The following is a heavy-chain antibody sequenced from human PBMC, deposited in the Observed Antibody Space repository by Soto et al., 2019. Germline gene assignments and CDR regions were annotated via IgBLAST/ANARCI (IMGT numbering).Heavy chain of an antibody. CDR1: GFTFDVYA. CDR2: INYNSGSV. Sequence: EVQLVESGGGWVQPGRSLRLSCAASGFTFDVYAMHWVRQAPGKGLEWVSGINYNSGSVGYADSVKGRFTISRDNAKTPLHLKKNSRRAEDTAFYYCAKDIFWGGGLYLGVEYGGQGPLVTV. D-gene: IGHD3-16*01. CDR3: AKDIFWGGGLYLGVEY. V-gene: IGHV3-9*01. J-gene: IGHJ4*02.